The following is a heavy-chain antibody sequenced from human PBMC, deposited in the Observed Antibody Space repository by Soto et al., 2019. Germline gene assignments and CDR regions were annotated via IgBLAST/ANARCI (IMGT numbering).Heavy chain of an antibody. D-gene: IGHD3-22*01. CDR1: GCIVRSYG. V-gene: IGHV3-30*18. CDR3: AKGNYYDSSGYYPPPFDY. CDR2: ISYDGSNK. J-gene: IGHJ4*02. Sequence: LSCAACGCIVRSYGMHWVRQTPSKGLEWVAAISYDGSNKFYVDPVKGRFTISRDNSKNTVDLQMNSLRVEDTAVFYCAKGNYYDSSGYYPPPFDYWGQGTLVTVSS.